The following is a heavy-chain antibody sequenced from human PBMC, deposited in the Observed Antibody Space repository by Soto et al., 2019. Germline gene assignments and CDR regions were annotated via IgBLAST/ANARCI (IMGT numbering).Heavy chain of an antibody. V-gene: IGHV4-39*01. CDR3: ARQVPAAIRLGWFDP. CDR2: IYYSGST. J-gene: IGHJ5*02. D-gene: IGHD2-2*02. Sequence: SETLSLTCTVSGGSISRSTYYWGWIRQPPGKGLEWIGSIYYSGSTYYRPSLKSRVTISVGTSKNQFSLKLSSVTAADTAVYYCARQVPAAIRLGWFDPWGQGTLVTVSS. CDR1: GGSISRSTYY.